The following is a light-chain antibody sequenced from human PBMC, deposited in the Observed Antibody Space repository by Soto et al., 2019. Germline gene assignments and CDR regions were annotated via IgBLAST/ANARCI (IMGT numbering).Light chain of an antibody. CDR3: QQSYRTLYT. V-gene: IGKV1-39*01. CDR1: QSTSTY. J-gene: IGKJ2*01. Sequence: DIQMTQSPSSLSASVGDRVTITCRASQSTSTYLNWYQQKPGKAPNLLIYAASSLQSGVPSRFSGTGSGTDFTLTISSLQPEDFATYYCQQSYRTLYTFGQGTKVEIK. CDR2: AAS.